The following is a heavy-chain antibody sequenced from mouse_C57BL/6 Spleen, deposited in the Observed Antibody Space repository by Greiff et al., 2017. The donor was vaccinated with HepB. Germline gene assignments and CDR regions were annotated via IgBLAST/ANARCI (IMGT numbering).Heavy chain of an antibody. CDR3: ARAHYYGSSYFDY. CDR2: ISYDGSN. J-gene: IGHJ2*01. D-gene: IGHD1-1*01. Sequence: EVKLMESGPGLVKPSQSLSLPCSVTGYSITSGYYWNWIRQFPGNKLEWMGYISYDGSNNYNPSLKNRISITRDTSKNQFFLKLNSVTTEDTATYYCARAHYYGSSYFDYWGQGTTLSVSS. CDR1: GYSITSGYY. V-gene: IGHV3-6*01.